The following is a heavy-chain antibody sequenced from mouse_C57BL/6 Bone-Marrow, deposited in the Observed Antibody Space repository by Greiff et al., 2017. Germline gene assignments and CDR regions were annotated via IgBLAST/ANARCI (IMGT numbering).Heavy chain of an antibody. J-gene: IGHJ3*01. CDR2: IWSGGST. Sequence: VKLVESGPGLVQPSQSLSITCTVSGFSLTSYGVHWVRQSPGKGLEWLGVIWSGGSTDYNAAFISRLSISKDNSKSQVFFKMNSLQADDTAIYYCARNHYGSSPFAYWGQGTLVTVSA. CDR3: ARNHYGSSPFAY. D-gene: IGHD1-1*01. V-gene: IGHV2-2*01. CDR1: GFSLTSYG.